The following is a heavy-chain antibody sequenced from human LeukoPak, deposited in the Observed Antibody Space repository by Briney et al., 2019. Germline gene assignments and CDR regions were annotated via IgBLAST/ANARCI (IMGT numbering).Heavy chain of an antibody. CDR3: ARMVVGTAMVFDY. V-gene: IGHV4-59*01. CDR2: IYYSGST. CDR1: GGSISSYY. Sequence: SETLSLTCTVSGGSISSYYWSWIRQPPGKGLEWIGYIYYSGSTNYNPSLKSRVTISVGTSKNQISLKLSSVTAADTAVYYCARMVVGTAMVFDYWGQGTLVTVSS. J-gene: IGHJ4*02. D-gene: IGHD5-18*01.